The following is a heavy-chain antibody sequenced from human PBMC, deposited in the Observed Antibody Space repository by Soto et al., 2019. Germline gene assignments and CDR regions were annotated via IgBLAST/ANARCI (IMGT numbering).Heavy chain of an antibody. D-gene: IGHD2-8*01. CDR2: ISGSGGST. J-gene: IGHJ4*02. Sequence: EVQLLESGGGLVQPGGSLRLSCAASGFTFSSYAMSWVRQAPGKGLEWVSAISGSGGSTYYADSVKGRFTISRDNSKNTLYLHIKSLRPENIAVKYCPIDLPGPSRICTIGVCYTTFCGQGTLVTVSS. V-gene: IGHV3-23*01. CDR1: GFTFSSYA. CDR3: PIDLPGPSRICTIGVCYTTF.